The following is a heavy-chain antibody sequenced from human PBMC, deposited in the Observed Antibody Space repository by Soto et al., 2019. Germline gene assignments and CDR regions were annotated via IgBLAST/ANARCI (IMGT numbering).Heavy chain of an antibody. V-gene: IGHV3-30*03. D-gene: IGHD3-10*01. CDR2: ISYDGSNK. CDR3: AIGKRGAWFGELLRLPYYYYGMDV. J-gene: IGHJ6*02. Sequence: QPGGSLRLSCAASGFTFSSYGMHWVRQAPGKGLEWVAVISYDGSNKYYADSVKGRFTISRDNSKNTLYLQRNSLTAEDTAVYYCAIGKRGAWFGELLRLPYYYYGMDVWGQGTTVTVSS. CDR1: GFTFSSYG.